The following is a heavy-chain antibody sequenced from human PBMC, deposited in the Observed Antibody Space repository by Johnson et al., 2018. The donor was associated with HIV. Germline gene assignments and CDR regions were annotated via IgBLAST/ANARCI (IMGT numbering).Heavy chain of an antibody. J-gene: IGHJ3*02. V-gene: IGHV3-30-3*01. Sequence: QVQLVESGGGVVQPGRSLRLSCAASGFTFSSYAMHWVRQAPGKGLEWVAVISYDGSNKYYAESVKGRFTISRDNSKNTLYLQMNSLRAEDTAVYYCARDNEDIVLVGAFDIWGQGTMVTVSS. CDR3: ARDNEDIVLVGAFDI. CDR1: GFTFSSYA. CDR2: ISYDGSNK. D-gene: IGHD2-8*02.